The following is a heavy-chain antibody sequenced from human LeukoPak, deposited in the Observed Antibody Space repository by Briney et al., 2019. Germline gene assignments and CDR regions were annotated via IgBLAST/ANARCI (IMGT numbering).Heavy chain of an antibody. CDR3: VVVVEPPDSDGFDV. J-gene: IGHJ3*01. CDR2: INADGSTA. V-gene: IGHV3-74*01. Sequence: PGGSLRLSCAASGFTFGNSWVHWVRQAPGKGLVWGSLINADGSTATYADSVKGRFTISRDNARNTLSLQMNSLTIEDTAVYYCVVVVEPPDSDGFDVWGQGTMITVSS. D-gene: IGHD1-14*01. CDR1: GFTFGNSW.